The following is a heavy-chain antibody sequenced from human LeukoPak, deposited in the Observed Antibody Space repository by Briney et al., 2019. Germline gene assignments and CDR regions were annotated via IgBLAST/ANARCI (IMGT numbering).Heavy chain of an antibody. CDR2: IYYSGST. CDR1: GGSISSSSYY. Sequence: ASETLSLTCTVSGGSISSSSYYWGWIRQPPGKGLEWIGSIYYSGSTYYNPSLKSRVTISVDTSKNQFSLKLSSVTAADTAVYYCARGDDYYYYMDVWGKGTTVTISS. CDR3: ARGDDYYYYMDV. V-gene: IGHV4-39*01. J-gene: IGHJ6*03.